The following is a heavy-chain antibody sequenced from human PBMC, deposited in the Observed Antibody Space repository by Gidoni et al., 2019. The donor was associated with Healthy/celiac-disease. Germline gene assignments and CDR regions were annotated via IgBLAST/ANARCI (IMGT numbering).Heavy chain of an antibody. Sequence: QVQLQESGPGLVKPSETLSLTCPVSGVSISRYTWSWIRQPPGKGLAWIGYIYYSGSTNYNPSLKSRVTISVDTSKNQFSLKLSSVTAADTAVYYCARFGSGYSGYGRYYGMDVWGQGTTVTVSS. CDR2: IYYSGST. CDR3: ARFGSGYSGYGRYYGMDV. CDR1: GVSISRYT. V-gene: IGHV4-59*01. J-gene: IGHJ6*02. D-gene: IGHD5-12*01.